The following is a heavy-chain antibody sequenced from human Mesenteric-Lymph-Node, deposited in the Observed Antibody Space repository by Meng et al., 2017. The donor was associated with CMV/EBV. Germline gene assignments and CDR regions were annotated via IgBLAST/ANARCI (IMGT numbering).Heavy chain of an antibody. CDR1: GYTFTSYY. CDR2: INPRSGGT. J-gene: IGHJ6*02. V-gene: IGHV1-2*02. Sequence: ASVKVSCKASGYTFTSYYMNWVRQAPGQGLEWMGWINPRSGGTNYAQKFQGRVTMIRDTSISTVYMELNRLRSDDTAVYFCARDPIFGVVTSIDYGMDVWGQGTTVTVSS. D-gene: IGHD3-3*01. CDR3: ARDPIFGVVTSIDYGMDV.